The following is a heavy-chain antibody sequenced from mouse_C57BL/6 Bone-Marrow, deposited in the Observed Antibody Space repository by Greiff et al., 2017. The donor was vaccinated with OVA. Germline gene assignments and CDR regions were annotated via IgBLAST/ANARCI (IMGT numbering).Heavy chain of an antibody. CDR3: EKEGYYGPWFAY. D-gene: IGHD2-1*01. CDR2: IYPSDSDT. V-gene: IGHV1-61*01. CDR1: GYTFTSYW. Sequence: QVQLQQPGAELVRPGSSVKLSCKASGYTFTSYWMDWVKQRPGQGLEWIGNIYPSDSDTHYNQKFKDKATLTVDKSSSTAYMQLSNLTSEDSAVYYCEKEGYYGPWFAYWGQGTLVTVSA. J-gene: IGHJ3*01.